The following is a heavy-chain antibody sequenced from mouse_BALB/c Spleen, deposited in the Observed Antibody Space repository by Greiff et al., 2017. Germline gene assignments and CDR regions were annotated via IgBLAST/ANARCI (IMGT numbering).Heavy chain of an antibody. CDR2: ISNGGGST. D-gene: IGHD2-2*01. J-gene: IGHJ2*01. CDR1: GFTFSSYT. CDR3: ARHGGYLFDY. V-gene: IGHV5-12-2*01. Sequence: EVQRVESGGGLVQPGGSLKLSCAASGFTFSSYTMSWVRQTPEKRLEWVAYISNGGGSTYYPDTVKGRFTISRDNAKNTLYLQMSSLKSEDTAMYYCARHGGYLFDYWGQGTTLTVSS.